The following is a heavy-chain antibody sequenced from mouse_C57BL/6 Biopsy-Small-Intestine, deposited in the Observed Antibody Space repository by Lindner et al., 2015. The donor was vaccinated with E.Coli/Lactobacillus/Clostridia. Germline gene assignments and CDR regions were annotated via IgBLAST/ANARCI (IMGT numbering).Heavy chain of an antibody. CDR2: IYPGDGDT. V-gene: IGHV1-82*01. J-gene: IGHJ2*03. CDR1: GYAFSSSW. D-gene: IGHD2-1*01. CDR3: ARSGNRYFDY. Sequence: VQLQESGPELVKPGASVKISCKASGYAFSSSWMNWVKQRPGKGLEWIGRIYPGDGDTNYNGKFKGKATLTADKSSSTAYMQLNSLTSEDSAVYFCARSGNRYFDYWGQGTSLTVSS.